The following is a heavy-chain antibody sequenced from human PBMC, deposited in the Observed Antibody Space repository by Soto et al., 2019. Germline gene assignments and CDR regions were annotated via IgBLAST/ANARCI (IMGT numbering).Heavy chain of an antibody. V-gene: IGHV4-34*01. D-gene: IGHD2-2*01. CDR1: GGSFSGYY. CDR3: ARGGHCSSTSCYYYYGMDV. CDR2: INHSGST. J-gene: IGHJ6*02. Sequence: QVQLQQWGAGLLKPSETLSLTCAVYGGSFSGYYWSWIRQPPGKGLEWMGEINHSGSTNYNPSLKCRVTISVDTSKNQFSLKLSSVTAADTAVYYCARGGHCSSTSCYYYYGMDVWGQGTTVTVSS.